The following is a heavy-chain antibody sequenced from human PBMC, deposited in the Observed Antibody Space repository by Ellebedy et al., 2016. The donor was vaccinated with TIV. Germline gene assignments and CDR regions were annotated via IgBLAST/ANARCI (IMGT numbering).Heavy chain of an antibody. Sequence: AASVKVSCKASGYTFIGYFLYWVRQAPGQGLEWLGWINPRSGDTKFAQKFQGRVTMTRDTSISTVYMEMSGLTSDDTAVYYCARPTYDSSGYSYLGSFDPWGQGTLVTVSS. V-gene: IGHV1-2*02. CDR1: GYTFIGYF. CDR2: INPRSGDT. J-gene: IGHJ5*02. D-gene: IGHD3-22*01. CDR3: ARPTYDSSGYSYLGSFDP.